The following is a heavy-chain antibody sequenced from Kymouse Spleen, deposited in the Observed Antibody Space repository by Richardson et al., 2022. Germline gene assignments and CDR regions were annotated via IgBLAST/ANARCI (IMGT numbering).Heavy chain of an antibody. V-gene: IGHV3-21*03. CDR2: ISSSSSYI. CDR1: GFTFSSYS. D-gene: IGHD3-10*01. CDR3: ARDQGLLWFGELGYYYYGMDV. J-gene: IGHJ6*02. Sequence: EVQLVESGGGLVKPGGSLRLSCAASGFTFSSYSMNWVRQAPGKGLEWVSSISSSSSYIYYADSVKGRFTISRDNAKNSLYLQMNSLRAEDTAVYYCARDQGLLWFGELGYYYYGMDVWGQGTTVTVSS.